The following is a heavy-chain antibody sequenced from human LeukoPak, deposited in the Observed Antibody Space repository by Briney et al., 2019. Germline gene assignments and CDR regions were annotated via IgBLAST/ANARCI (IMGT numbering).Heavy chain of an antibody. Sequence: GESLKISCAASGFNVSSKYMSWVRQAPGKGLEWVSVIYNGGSANYADSVKGRFTISRDNSKNKVYLQMNSLRVEGTAVYYCAREASYSGSWWYFDHWGQGTLVTVSS. V-gene: IGHV3-66*01. CDR3: AREASYSGSWWYFDH. CDR2: IYNGGSA. J-gene: IGHJ4*02. CDR1: GFNVSSKY. D-gene: IGHD6-13*01.